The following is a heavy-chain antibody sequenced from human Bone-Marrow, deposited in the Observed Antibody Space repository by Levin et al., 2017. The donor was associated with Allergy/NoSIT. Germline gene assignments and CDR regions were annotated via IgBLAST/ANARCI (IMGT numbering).Heavy chain of an antibody. Sequence: AGGSLRLSCAASGVTCNNYTLTWVRQPPGKGLEWVSSINSNSAYLHYADSVKGRFTISRDNSKKLLFLQMNSLRDEDTATYYCATRRTASGGLDVWGRGTTVTVSS. CDR3: ATRRTASGGLDV. CDR1: GVTCNNYT. D-gene: IGHD5-18*01. V-gene: IGHV3-21*04. J-gene: IGHJ6*02. CDR2: INSNSAYL.